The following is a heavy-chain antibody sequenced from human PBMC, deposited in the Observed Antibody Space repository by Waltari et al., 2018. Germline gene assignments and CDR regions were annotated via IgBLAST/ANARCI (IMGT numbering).Heavy chain of an antibody. Sequence: EVQLWQSGGGLIQPGGSLRLSCEASGFTFRNYAMNWVRQAPGKGLQWISTISSSGTSTYYTDSVEDRFTVSRDNSKNRVYLQMNRLRAEDTAIYYCAKDFGFCGGDCFPYFDIWGRGTLVTVSS. V-gene: IGHV3-23*01. CDR2: ISSSGTST. J-gene: IGHJ2*01. CDR3: AKDFGFCGGDCFPYFDI. D-gene: IGHD2-21*02. CDR1: GFTFRNYA.